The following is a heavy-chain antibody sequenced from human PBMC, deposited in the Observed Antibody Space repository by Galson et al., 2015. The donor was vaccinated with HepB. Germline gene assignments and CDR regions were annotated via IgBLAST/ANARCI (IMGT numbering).Heavy chain of an antibody. CDR3: ARDGGPYNWNYEGNYGMDV. V-gene: IGHV1-2*02. Sequence: SVKVSCKASGYTFPAYYIHWVRQAPGQGLEWVAWIDPHSGGTNYAQKFQDRVTMTRDTSSSIAYLELSSLRSDDTAVYYCARDGGPYNWNYEGNYGMDVWGQGTTVTVSS. D-gene: IGHD1-7*01. J-gene: IGHJ6*02. CDR2: IDPHSGGT. CDR1: GYTFPAYY.